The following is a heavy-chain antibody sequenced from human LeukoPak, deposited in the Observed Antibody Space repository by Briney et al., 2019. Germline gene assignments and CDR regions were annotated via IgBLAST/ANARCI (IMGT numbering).Heavy chain of an antibody. CDR2: IYYSGST. CDR1: GGSISSGGYY. CDR3: ARDYRYYDFWSGYYTGRNAFDI. Sequence: PSETLSLTCTVSGGSISSGGYYWSWIRQHPGTGLEWVGYIYYSGSTYYNPSLKSRVTISVDTSKNQFSLKLSSVTAADTAVYYCARDYRYYDFWSGYYTGRNAFDIWGRGTMVTVSS. D-gene: IGHD3-3*01. V-gene: IGHV4-31*03. J-gene: IGHJ3*02.